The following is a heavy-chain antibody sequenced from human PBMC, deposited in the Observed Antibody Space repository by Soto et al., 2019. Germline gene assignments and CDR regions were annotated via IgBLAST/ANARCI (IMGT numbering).Heavy chain of an antibody. J-gene: IGHJ4*02. V-gene: IGHV1-69*02. D-gene: IGHD4-17*01. Sequence: QVQLVQSGAEVKKPGSSVKVSCKASGGTFSSYTISWVRQAPGQGLEWMGRIIPILGIANYAQKFQGRVTITADKSTSPAYMELSSLSSEDTAVYYCASGHDSGDYSSAYWGQGTLVTVSS. CDR1: GGTFSSYT. CDR2: IIPILGIA. CDR3: ASGHDSGDYSSAY.